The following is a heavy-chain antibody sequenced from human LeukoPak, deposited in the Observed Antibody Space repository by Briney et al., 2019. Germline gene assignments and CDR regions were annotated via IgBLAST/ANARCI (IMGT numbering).Heavy chain of an antibody. CDR2: TYYRSKWYN. V-gene: IGHV6-1*01. CDR1: GDSVSSNSAA. Sequence: SQTLSLTCAISGDSVSSNSAAWNWIRQSPSRGLEWLGRTYYRSKWYNDYAVSVKSRITINPDTSKDQFSLQLNSVTPEDTAVYYCARGPQLVQRKHWFDPWGQGTLVTVSS. CDR3: ARGPQLVQRKHWFDP. J-gene: IGHJ5*02. D-gene: IGHD6-13*01.